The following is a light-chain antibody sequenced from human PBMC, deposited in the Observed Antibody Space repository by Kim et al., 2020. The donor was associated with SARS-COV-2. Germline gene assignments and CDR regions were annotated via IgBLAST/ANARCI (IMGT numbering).Light chain of an antibody. CDR1: KLGDKY. CDR2: QDT. CDR3: QAWDSSTVV. Sequence: SYELTQPPSVSVSPGQTASITCSGDKLGDKYACWYQQKPGQSPVLVIYQDTNRPSGIPERFSGSNSGNTATLTISGTQAMDEADYYCQAWDSSTVVFGEG. J-gene: IGLJ2*01. V-gene: IGLV3-1*01.